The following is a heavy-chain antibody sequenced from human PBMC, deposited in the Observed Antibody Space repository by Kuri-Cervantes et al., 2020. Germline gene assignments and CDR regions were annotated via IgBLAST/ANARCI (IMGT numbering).Heavy chain of an antibody. CDR2: ISYDGSNK. CDR3: ARGHTYYDFWSGYYYFDY. J-gene: IGHJ4*02. D-gene: IGHD3-3*01. Sequence: GGSLRLSCAASGFTFSSYAMHWVRQAPGKGLEWVAVISYDGSNKYYADSVKGRFTISRDNFKNTLYLQMNSLRAEDTAVYYCARGHTYYDFWSGYYYFDYWGQGTLVTVSS. CDR1: GFTFSSYA. V-gene: IGHV3-30-3*01.